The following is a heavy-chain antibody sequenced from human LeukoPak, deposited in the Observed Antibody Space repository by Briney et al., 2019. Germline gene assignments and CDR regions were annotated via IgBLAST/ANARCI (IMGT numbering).Heavy chain of an antibody. V-gene: IGHV1-46*01. D-gene: IGHD2-15*01. CDR3: VRDVGVAVEVATGALGY. J-gene: IGHJ4*02. Sequence: ASVKVSCKASGYTFTSYYMHWVRQAPGQGLEWMGIINPSGGSTSYAQKFQGRVTMTRDMSTSTVYMELSSLRSEDTAVYYCVRDVGVAVEVATGALGYWGQGTLVTVSS. CDR1: GYTFTSYY. CDR2: INPSGGST.